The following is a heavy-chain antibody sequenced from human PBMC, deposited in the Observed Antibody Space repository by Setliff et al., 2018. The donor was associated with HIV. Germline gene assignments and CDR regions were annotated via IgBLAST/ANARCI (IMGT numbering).Heavy chain of an antibody. CDR2: FDPDDGET. CDR3: TRGRGIIGALVY. D-gene: IGHD2-21*01. V-gene: IGHV1-24*01. J-gene: IGHJ4*02. CDR1: GSTFTSYA. Sequence: ASVKVSCKASGSTFTSYAINWVRQAPGQGLEWMGGFDPDDGETVYAQQFQGRVTMTEDTSTDTAYMELTSLRSEDTAMYYCTRGRGIIGALVYWGQGTLVTVSS.